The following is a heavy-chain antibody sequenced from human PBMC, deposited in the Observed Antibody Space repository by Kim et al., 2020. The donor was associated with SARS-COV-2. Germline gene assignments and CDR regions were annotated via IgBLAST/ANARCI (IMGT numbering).Heavy chain of an antibody. J-gene: IGHJ4*02. Sequence: AQKFQGRVTRTRDTSTSTVYMELSSLRSEDTAVYYCASQITIFGVVISDYWGQGTLVTVSS. D-gene: IGHD3-3*01. CDR3: ASQITIFGVVISDY. V-gene: IGHV1-46*01.